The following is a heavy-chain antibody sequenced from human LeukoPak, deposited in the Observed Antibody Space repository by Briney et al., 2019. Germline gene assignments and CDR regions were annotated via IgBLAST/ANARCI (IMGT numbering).Heavy chain of an antibody. CDR3: AKDTVSYNSTWYSFSYGIYV. V-gene: IGHV1-2*02. D-gene: IGHD6-13*01. Sequence: ASVKVSCKASGYTFTGYYMHWVRQAPGQGLEWMGWINPNSGGTNYAQKFQGRVTMTRDTSISTAYMELSRLRSDDTAVYYCAKDTVSYNSTWYSFSYGIYVWCQGTTVTVSS. CDR2: INPNSGGT. CDR1: GYTFTGYY. J-gene: IGHJ6*02.